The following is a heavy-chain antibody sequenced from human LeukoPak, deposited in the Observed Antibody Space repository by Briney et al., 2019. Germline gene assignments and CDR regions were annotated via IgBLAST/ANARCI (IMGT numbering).Heavy chain of an antibody. Sequence: PSETLSLTCAVYGGSFSGYYWSWIRQPPGKGLEWIGEINHSGSTNYNPSLKSRVTISVDTSKNRFSLKLSSVTAADTAVYYCARDYQGGYGDKTVDYWGQGTLVTVSS. CDR3: ARDYQGGYGDKTVDY. CDR2: INHSGST. D-gene: IGHD5-18*01. CDR1: GGSFSGYY. V-gene: IGHV4-34*01. J-gene: IGHJ4*02.